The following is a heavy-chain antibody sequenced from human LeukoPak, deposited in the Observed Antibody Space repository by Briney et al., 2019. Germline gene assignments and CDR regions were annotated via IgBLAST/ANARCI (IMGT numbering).Heavy chain of an antibody. J-gene: IGHJ3*02. V-gene: IGHV3-30-3*01. CDR1: GFTLSAYF. D-gene: IGHD2-21*01. CDR3: ARERQDTVLHSGAFDI. CDR2: IASDGSHT. Sequence: PGRSLRLSRAASGFTLSAYFMHWVRPAPGKGLEWVADIASDGSHTFYAEPVKGRFTISRDNSRNTLYLQMNSLRAEDTAVYFCARERQDTVLHSGAFDIWGQGTMVTVSS.